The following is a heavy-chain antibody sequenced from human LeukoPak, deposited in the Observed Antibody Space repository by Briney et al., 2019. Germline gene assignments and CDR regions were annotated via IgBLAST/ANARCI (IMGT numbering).Heavy chain of an antibody. J-gene: IGHJ4*02. D-gene: IGHD6-13*01. CDR2: ISSSGSTI. CDR3: AKAQIPRAAAGMADY. Sequence: GGSLRLSCAASGFTFSSYEMNWVRQAPGKGLEWVSYISSSGSTIYYADSVKGRFTISRDNSKNTLYLQMNSLRAEDTAVYYCAKAQIPRAAAGMADYWGQGTLVTVSS. CDR1: GFTFSSYE. V-gene: IGHV3-48*03.